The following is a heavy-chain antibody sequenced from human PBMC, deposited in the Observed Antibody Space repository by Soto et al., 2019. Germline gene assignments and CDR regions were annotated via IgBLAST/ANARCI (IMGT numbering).Heavy chain of an antibody. CDR2: IWYDGSNK. CDR1: GFTFSSYG. V-gene: IGHV3-33*01. D-gene: IGHD2-2*02. CDR3: ARERRYCSSTSCYTDSYYYYYGMDV. Sequence: WGSLRLSCAASGFTFSSYGMHWVRQAPGRGLERVDVIWYDGSNKYYADSEKGRFTISRDNSKNKLYLQMNSLRAEDTAVYYCARERRYCSSTSCYTDSYYYYYGMDVWGQGTTVTVSS. J-gene: IGHJ6*02.